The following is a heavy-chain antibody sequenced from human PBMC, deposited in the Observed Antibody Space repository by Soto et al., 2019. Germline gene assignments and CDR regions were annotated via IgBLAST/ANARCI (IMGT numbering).Heavy chain of an antibody. CDR3: ARDKTQGAGWFDP. CDR2: LYNSGTT. D-gene: IGHD1-26*01. Sequence: PGGSLRLSCAASGFTFSSYGMHWVRQAPGKGLEWVSVLYNSGTTYYAESVKGRFTISRDNVKNTVYLEMNNLRVDDTAVYYCARDKTQGAGWFDPWGRGTLVTVSS. J-gene: IGHJ5*02. V-gene: IGHV3-53*01. CDR1: GFTFSSYG.